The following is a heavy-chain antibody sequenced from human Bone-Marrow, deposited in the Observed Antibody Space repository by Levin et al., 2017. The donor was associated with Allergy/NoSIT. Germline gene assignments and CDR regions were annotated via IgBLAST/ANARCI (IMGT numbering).Heavy chain of an antibody. Sequence: GESLKISCAASGINFSIFGVNWVRQAPGKGLDWVSFISSGGKYIYYADSVKGRFTISRDNAKNSLYLQMNSLRAEDTAIYYCTRDRTYGILSNYGMDVWGQGTTVTVSS. CDR1: GINFSIFG. CDR3: TRDRTYGILSNYGMDV. CDR2: ISSGGKYI. V-gene: IGHV3-21*01. J-gene: IGHJ6*01. D-gene: IGHD3-3*02.